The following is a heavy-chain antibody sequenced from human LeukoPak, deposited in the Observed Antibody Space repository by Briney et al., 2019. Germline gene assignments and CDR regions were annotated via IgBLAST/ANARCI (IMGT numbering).Heavy chain of an antibody. Sequence: SQTLSLTCTVSGGSISSGDYYWSWIRQPPGKGLEWIEYIYYSGSTYYNPSLKSRVTISVDTSKNQFSLELSSVTAADTAVYYCARYYYDSSGYDYWGQGTLVTVSS. CDR2: IYYSGST. D-gene: IGHD3-22*01. J-gene: IGHJ4*02. CDR1: GGSISSGDYY. V-gene: IGHV4-30-4*08. CDR3: ARYYYDSSGYDY.